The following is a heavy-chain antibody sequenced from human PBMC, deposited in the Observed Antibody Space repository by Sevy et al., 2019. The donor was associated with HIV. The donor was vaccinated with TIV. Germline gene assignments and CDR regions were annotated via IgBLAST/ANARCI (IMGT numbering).Heavy chain of an antibody. CDR1: GFIFNSYA. V-gene: IGHV3-23*01. CDR3: AKGYGSGSPPDS. Sequence: GGSLRLSCAASGFIFNSYAMSWVRQAPGKGLEWFSGISGSGGSTYYADSVKGRSSISRDNSRNTVYLEINSLRAEDTAVYFCAKGYGSGSPPDSWGQGTLVTVSS. J-gene: IGHJ4*02. CDR2: ISGSGGST. D-gene: IGHD3-10*01.